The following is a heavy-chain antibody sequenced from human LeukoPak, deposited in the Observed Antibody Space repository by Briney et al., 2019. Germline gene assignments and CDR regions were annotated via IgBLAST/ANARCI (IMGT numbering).Heavy chain of an antibody. Sequence: GSLRLSCAASGFTFSSYAMSWVRQAPGKGLEWVSASSGSGGSTYYADSVKGRFTISRDNSKNTLYLQMNSLKTEDTAVYYCTTAGSYDFWNFNGGEDYWGQGTLVTVSS. V-gene: IGHV3-23*01. CDR3: TTAGSYDFWNFNGGEDY. CDR1: GFTFSSYA. D-gene: IGHD3-3*01. J-gene: IGHJ4*02. CDR2: SSGSGGST.